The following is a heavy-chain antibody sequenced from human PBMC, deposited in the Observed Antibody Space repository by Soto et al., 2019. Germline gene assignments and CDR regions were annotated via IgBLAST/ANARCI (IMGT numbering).Heavy chain of an antibody. J-gene: IGHJ4*02. V-gene: IGHV6-1*01. CDR2: TYYRSKWYN. D-gene: IGHD2-8*01. CDR1: GDNVSSNSAA. Sequence: PSQTLSLTCAISGDNVSSNSAACNWVRQSPSRGLEWLGRTYYRSKWYNDYAVSVKSRIAISPDTSENQFSLQLTSVTPEDTAVYYCARGHCASGVCYRIDYWGQGTLVTVSS. CDR3: ARGHCASGVCYRIDY.